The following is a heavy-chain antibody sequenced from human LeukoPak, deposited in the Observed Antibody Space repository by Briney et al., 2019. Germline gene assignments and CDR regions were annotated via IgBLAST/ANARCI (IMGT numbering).Heavy chain of an antibody. CDR2: VTRDGSIA. CDR1: EFSFEDYA. D-gene: IGHD3-22*01. J-gene: IGHJ4*02. V-gene: IGHV3-43*02. CDR3: ARDSRPHSRTSFPYYFDS. Sequence: PGGSLRLSCAASEFSFEDYAMHWVRQTPGKGQEWVSLVTRDGSIAYYADSLKGRFTSSRDNSKNSLYLQMNSLRTDDTAFYYCARDSRPHSRTSFPYYFDSWGQGALVTVSS.